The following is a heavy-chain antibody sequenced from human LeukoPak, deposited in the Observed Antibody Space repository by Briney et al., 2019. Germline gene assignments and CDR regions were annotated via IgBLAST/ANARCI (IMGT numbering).Heavy chain of an antibody. D-gene: IGHD2-2*01. CDR1: GFTFSSYG. V-gene: IGHV3-30*18. J-gene: IGHJ1*01. Sequence: GALRLSCAASGFTFSSYGMHWVRQAPGKGLEWVAVISYDGSNKYYADSVKGRFATSRDNSKNTLYLQMNSLRAEDTAVYYCAKKLGTTEYFQHWGQGTLVTVSS. CDR2: ISYDGSNK. CDR3: AKKLGTTEYFQH.